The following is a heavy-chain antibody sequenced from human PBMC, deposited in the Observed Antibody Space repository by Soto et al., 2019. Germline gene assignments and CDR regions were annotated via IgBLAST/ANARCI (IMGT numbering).Heavy chain of an antibody. J-gene: IGHJ6*02. Sequence: VGSLRLSCAASGFTFSNYGMHWVRQAPGKGLEWVAIIWHDGNNKYYADSVRGQFIISRDNSKNRLSLQMNSLRAEDTAVYYCASDLVGASDSYGLDVWGQGTPVTVSS. CDR2: IWHDGNNK. CDR3: ASDLVGASDSYGLDV. V-gene: IGHV3-33*01. D-gene: IGHD1-26*01. CDR1: GFTFSNYG.